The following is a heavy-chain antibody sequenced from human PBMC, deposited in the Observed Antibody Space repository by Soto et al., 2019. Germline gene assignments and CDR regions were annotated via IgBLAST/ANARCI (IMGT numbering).Heavy chain of an antibody. V-gene: IGHV3-74*01. CDR2: INSDGSST. Sequence: GGSLRLCCAASGFTFSSYWMHWVRQAPGKGLVWVSRINSDGSSTSYADSVKGRFTISRDNAKNTLYLQMNSLRAEDTAVYYCARAGLRYFDWLPLDAFDIWGQATMVTVSS. CDR3: ARAGLRYFDWLPLDAFDI. D-gene: IGHD3-9*01. CDR1: GFTFSSYW. J-gene: IGHJ3*02.